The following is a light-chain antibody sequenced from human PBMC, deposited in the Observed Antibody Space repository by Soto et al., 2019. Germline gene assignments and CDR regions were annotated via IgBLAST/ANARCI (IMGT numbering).Light chain of an antibody. CDR3: QQYNTCPLT. CDR1: QSISTW. Sequence: DIQMTQSPSTLSASVGDRVTITCRASQSISTWLAWYQQKPGKAPKLLIYKASSLEGGVHSRFSGSGSGSDFNITISSLQPYDFATYCCQQYNTCPLTFGGGTKVEIK. V-gene: IGKV1-5*03. CDR2: KAS. J-gene: IGKJ4*01.